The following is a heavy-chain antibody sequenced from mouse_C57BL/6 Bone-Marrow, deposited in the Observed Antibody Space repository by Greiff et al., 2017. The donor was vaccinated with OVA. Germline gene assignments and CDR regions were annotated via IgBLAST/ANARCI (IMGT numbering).Heavy chain of an antibody. Sequence: EVKLVESGGDLVKPGGSLKLSCAASGFTFSSYGMSWVRQTPDKRLEWVATISSSGSYTYYPDSVKGRFSISRDTAKNTRNLQLSSLKSEDTAIYYCARHNLFYAMDYWGQGTSVTVSS. CDR3: ARHNLFYAMDY. D-gene: IGHD6-2*01. CDR1: GFTFSSYG. CDR2: ISSSGSYT. J-gene: IGHJ4*01. V-gene: IGHV5-6*01.